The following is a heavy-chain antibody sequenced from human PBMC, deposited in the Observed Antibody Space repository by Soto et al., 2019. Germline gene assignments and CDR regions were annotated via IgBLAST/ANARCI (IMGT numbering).Heavy chain of an antibody. Sequence: PGESLKISCKGSGYSFTSYWISWVRQMPGKGLEWMGRIVPSDSYTNYSPSFQGHVTISADKSISTAYLQWSSLKASDTAMYYCARTSMQSRGYSYGHGGMDVWGQGTTVTLSS. J-gene: IGHJ6*02. CDR2: IVPSDSYT. D-gene: IGHD5-18*01. CDR3: ARTSMQSRGYSYGHGGMDV. V-gene: IGHV5-10-1*01. CDR1: GYSFTSYW.